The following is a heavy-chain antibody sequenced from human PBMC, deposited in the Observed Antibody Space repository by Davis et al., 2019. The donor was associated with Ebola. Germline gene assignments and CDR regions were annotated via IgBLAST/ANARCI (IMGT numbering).Heavy chain of an antibody. CDR1: GFVFRNYV. Sequence: ESLKISSVASGFVFRNYVMSWVRQAPGKGLEWVSTLGTSADTYYADSVKGRFTISRDNSKNTLYLQMNGLRVEDTAIYYCAKDTSNIWFDIWGQGTNVTVSS. J-gene: IGHJ3*02. CDR2: LGTSADT. V-gene: IGHV3-23*01. D-gene: IGHD1-26*01. CDR3: AKDTSNIWFDI.